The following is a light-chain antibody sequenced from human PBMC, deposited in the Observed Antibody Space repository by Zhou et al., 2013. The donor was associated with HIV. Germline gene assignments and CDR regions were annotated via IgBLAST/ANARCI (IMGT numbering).Light chain of an antibody. V-gene: IGKV3D-20*02. CDR2: GAS. Sequence: EIVLTQSPGTLSLSPGERATLSCRASQSVSNSYLAWYQQKPGQAPRLLIYGASSRATGIPDRFSGSGSGTDFTLTISRLEPEDFAVYYCQQRSNWLTFGGGTKVEIK. J-gene: IGKJ4*01. CDR1: QSVSNSY. CDR3: QQRSNWLT.